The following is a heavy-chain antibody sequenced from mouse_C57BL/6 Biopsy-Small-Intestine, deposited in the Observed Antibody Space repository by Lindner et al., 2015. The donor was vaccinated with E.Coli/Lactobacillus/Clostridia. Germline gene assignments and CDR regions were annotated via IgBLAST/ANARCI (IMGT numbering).Heavy chain of an antibody. CDR1: GGTFRSFA. Sequence: SVKVSCKASGGTFRSFAVGWVRQAPGQGLEWMGGIAPVFNTVNYAQNFQGRVRITADESTGTAYMELSGLTSEDTAMYYCTKTHERFQTDADAFDIWGQGTEVTVSS. V-gene: IGHV1-69*02. CDR2: IAPVFNTV. J-gene: IGHJ3*01. CDR3: TKTHERFQTDADAFDI. D-gene: IGHD6-5*01.